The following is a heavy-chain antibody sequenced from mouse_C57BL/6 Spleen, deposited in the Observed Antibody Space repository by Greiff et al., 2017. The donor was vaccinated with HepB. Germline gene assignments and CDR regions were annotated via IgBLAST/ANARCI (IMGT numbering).Heavy chain of an antibody. CDR1: GFTFSDYG. J-gene: IGHJ4*01. Sequence: EVHLVESGGGLVQPGGSLKLSCAASGFTFSDYGMAWVRQAPRKGPEWVAFISNLAYSIYYADTVTGRFTISRENAKNTLYLEMSSLRSEDTAMYYCARHTVVPTRDYYAMDYWGQGTSVTVSS. CDR2: ISNLAYSI. D-gene: IGHD1-1*01. CDR3: ARHTVVPTRDYYAMDY. V-gene: IGHV5-15*01.